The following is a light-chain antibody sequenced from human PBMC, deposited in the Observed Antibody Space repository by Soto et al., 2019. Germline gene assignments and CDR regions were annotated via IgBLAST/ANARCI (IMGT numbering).Light chain of an antibody. V-gene: IGKV1-5*01. J-gene: IGKJ1*01. Sequence: GDRVTITCRAGQSISSWLAWYQQKPGKAPNLLIYDASTLESGVPSRFSGSGSGTEFTLTISSLQPDDFATYYCQHYDTYSWTFGQGTKIEI. CDR2: DAS. CDR1: QSISSW. CDR3: QHYDTYSWT.